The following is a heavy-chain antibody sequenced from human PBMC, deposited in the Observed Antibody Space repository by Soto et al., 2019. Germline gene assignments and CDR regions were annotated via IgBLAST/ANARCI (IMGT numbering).Heavy chain of an antibody. CDR1: GFTFSSYS. CDR3: ARVGIAAAGNDYYYGMDV. Sequence: PGGSLRLSCAASGFTFSSYSMNWVRQAPGKGLEWVSSISSSSSYIYYADSVKGRFTISRDNAKNSLYLQMNSLRAEDTAVYYCARVGIAAAGNDYYYGMDVWGQGTTVTVSS. J-gene: IGHJ6*02. CDR2: ISSSSSYI. V-gene: IGHV3-21*01. D-gene: IGHD6-13*01.